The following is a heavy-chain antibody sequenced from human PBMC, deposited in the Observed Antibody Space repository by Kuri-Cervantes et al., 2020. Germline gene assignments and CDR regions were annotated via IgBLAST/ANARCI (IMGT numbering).Heavy chain of an antibody. CDR1: GFTFSYHS. CDR3: ARDVGVSSSWYRTPLGF. CDR2: INQDGSGT. J-gene: IGHJ4*02. V-gene: IGHV3-7*01. Sequence: GGSLRLSCAASGFTFSYHSLAWVRQAPGKGLEWVANINQDGSGTEYLESVKGRFTVSRDNAKNSLYLQVNSLRAEDTAVYYCARDVGVSSSWYRTPLGFWGQGTLVTVSS. D-gene: IGHD6-13*01.